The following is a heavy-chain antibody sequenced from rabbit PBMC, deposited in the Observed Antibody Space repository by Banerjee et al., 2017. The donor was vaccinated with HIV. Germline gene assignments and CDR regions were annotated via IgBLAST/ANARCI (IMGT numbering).Heavy chain of an antibody. V-gene: IGHV1S45*01. CDR2: IYTDDGST. J-gene: IGHJ4*01. CDR1: GFDFSSYG. Sequence: QEQLVESGGGLVQPGGSLKLSCTVSGFDFSSYGVSWVRQAPGKGLEWIGCIYTDDGSTDYASWAKGRFTISKTSSTTVTLQVTSLTAADTATYFCARDPYDDYGDWYFNLWGPGTLVTVS. D-gene: IGHD2-1*01. CDR3: ARDPYDDYGDWYFNL.